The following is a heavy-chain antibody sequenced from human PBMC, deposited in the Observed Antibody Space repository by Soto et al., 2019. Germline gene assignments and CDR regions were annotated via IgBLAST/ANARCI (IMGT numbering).Heavy chain of an antibody. CDR3: ARHAYHAIVVVPAAIGYNWFDP. D-gene: IGHD2-2*02. CDR1: GGSISSGTYY. CDR2: IYYSGST. Sequence: PSETLSLTCTVSGGSISSGTYYWGWIRQPPGKGLEWIGIIYYSGSTFYNPSLKSRVTISVDTSRTQFSLNLSSVTAADTAVYYCARHAYHAIVVVPAAIGYNWFDPWGQGTLVTVSS. J-gene: IGHJ5*02. V-gene: IGHV4-39*01.